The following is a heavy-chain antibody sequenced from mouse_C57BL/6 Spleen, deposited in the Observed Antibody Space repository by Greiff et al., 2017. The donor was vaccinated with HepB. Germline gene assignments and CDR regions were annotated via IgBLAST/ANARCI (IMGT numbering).Heavy chain of an antibody. Sequence: QVQLQQSGPELVKPGASVKISCKASGYSFTSYYIHWVKQRPGQGLEWIGWIYPGSGNTKYNEKFKGKATLTADTSSSTAYMQLSSLTSEDSAVYYGARSRDYGSSLDYWGQGTTLTVSS. J-gene: IGHJ2*01. CDR1: GYSFTSYY. CDR3: ARSRDYGSSLDY. CDR2: IYPGSGNT. V-gene: IGHV1-66*01. D-gene: IGHD1-1*01.